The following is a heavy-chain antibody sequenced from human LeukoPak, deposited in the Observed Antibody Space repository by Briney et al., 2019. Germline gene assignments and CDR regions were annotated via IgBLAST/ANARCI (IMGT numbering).Heavy chain of an antibody. J-gene: IGHJ3*01. Sequence: GGSLRLSCVASGLTFSNYWMYWVRPALGKGLVRVSRISIDGWNTGYADSAKGRFTISRDNAKNTLYLQMNSLRAEDTAVYYCAAGSGPRGEGVWGQGTMVTVSS. V-gene: IGHV3-74*01. CDR1: GLTFSNYW. CDR2: ISIDGWNT. D-gene: IGHD6-25*01. CDR3: AAGSGPRGEGV.